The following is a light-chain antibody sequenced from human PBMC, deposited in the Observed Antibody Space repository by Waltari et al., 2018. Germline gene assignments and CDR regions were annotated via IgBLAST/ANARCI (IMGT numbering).Light chain of an antibody. Sequence: QSVLTQPPSASGTPGQRVTISCSGSHSNIGRNYVYWYQQLPGTAPKLLIYKDSQRPSGVPDRFSVSKSGTSASLAISGLRSEDEADYYCAAWDDSLSGPIFATGTKVTV. CDR3: AAWDDSLSGPI. CDR2: KDS. V-gene: IGLV1-47*01. J-gene: IGLJ1*01. CDR1: HSNIGRNY.